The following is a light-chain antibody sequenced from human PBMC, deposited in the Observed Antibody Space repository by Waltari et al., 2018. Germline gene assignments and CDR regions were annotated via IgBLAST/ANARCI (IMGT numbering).Light chain of an antibody. CDR1: SSNIGTGYD. CDR3: QSYDSSLSGWV. Sequence: QSVLTQPPSVSGAPGQRVTISCTGSSSNIGTGYDVHWYQQLPGTAPKLLICGNSNRPSGVHDRFSGSKSGTTASLAITGRQAEDEADDYCQSYDSSLSGWVFGGGTKLTVL. CDR2: GNS. V-gene: IGLV1-40*01. J-gene: IGLJ3*02.